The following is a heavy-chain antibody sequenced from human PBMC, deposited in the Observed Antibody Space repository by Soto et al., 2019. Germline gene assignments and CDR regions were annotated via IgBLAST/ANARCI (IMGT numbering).Heavy chain of an antibody. V-gene: IGHV1-2*02. Sequence: QVQLVQSGAEVQTPGASVRVSCKASGYTFTGYYIHWVREAPGQGLEWMGWINPQTVGTSYGQKFQGRVTLSRDTSINTAYLELSRLRFDDAAVYFCARERYQVISDGMDVWGQGTTVTVSS. CDR2: INPQTVGT. J-gene: IGHJ6*02. D-gene: IGHD2-2*01. CDR1: GYTFTGYY. CDR3: ARERYQVISDGMDV.